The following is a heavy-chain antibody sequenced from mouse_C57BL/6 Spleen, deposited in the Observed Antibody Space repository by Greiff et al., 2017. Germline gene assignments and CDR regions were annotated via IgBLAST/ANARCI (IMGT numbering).Heavy chain of an antibody. Sequence: VQLQQPGAELVKPGASVKLSCKASGYTFTSYWMHWVKQRPGRGLEWIGRIDPNSGGTKYNEKFKSKATLTVDKPSSTAYMQLSSLTSEDSAVYYCAREEFITTVVATDWYFDVWGTGTTVTVSS. CDR2: IDPNSGGT. CDR3: AREEFITTVVATDWYFDV. CDR1: GYTFTSYW. D-gene: IGHD1-1*01. J-gene: IGHJ1*03. V-gene: IGHV1-72*01.